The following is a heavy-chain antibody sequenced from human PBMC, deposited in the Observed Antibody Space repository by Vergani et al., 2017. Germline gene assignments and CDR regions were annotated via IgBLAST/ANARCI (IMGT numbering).Heavy chain of an antibody. CDR3: ARDFLTRVTTLDYYYMGV. Sequence: EVQLVASGGGLVQRGGSLRLSCEASGFTFSNLWMTWVRQAPGKGLEWVANIKYDGSKKNYVDSVKGRFTISRDNSKNTLYLEMNALRAEDTAVYYCARDFLTRVTTLDYYYMGVWGKGTTVTVSS. V-gene: IGHV3-7*01. CDR1: GFTFSNLW. J-gene: IGHJ6*03. CDR2: IKYDGSKK. D-gene: IGHD1-1*01.